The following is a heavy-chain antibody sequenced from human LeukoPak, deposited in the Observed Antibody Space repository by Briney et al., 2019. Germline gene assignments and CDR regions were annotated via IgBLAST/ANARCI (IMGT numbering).Heavy chain of an antibody. CDR2: MNPNSGDT. CDR1: GYTFTSYD. J-gene: IGHJ4*02. V-gene: IGHV1-8*01. CDR3: ARNTPNYGDFDF. D-gene: IGHD4-17*01. Sequence: ASVKVSCKASGYTFTSYDFNWVRQAPGQGLEWLGWMNPNSGDTGYAQRFQGRVSMTRDTSITTAYMELSSLRSDDTAIYYCARNTPNYGDFDFWGQGTWSPSPQ.